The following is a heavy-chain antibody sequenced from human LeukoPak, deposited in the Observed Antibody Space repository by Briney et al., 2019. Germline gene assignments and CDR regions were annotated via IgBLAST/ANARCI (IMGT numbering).Heavy chain of an antibody. CDR3: ARRHDGAFDY. CDR1: GGSISSSSCH. D-gene: IGHD3-16*01. J-gene: IGHJ4*02. V-gene: IGHV4-39*01. Sequence: SETLSLTCTVSGGSISSSSCHWGWIRLPPGKGVEWIGNLYYSGSTYYNPSLKSRVTISVARSKNQFSLKVNSVHAPDTPVDYCARRHDGAFDYWGQGTLVTVSS. CDR2: LYYSGST.